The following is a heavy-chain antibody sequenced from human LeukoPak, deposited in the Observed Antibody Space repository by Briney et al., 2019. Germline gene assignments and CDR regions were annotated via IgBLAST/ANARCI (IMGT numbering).Heavy chain of an antibody. CDR2: IYYSGST. J-gene: IGHJ4*02. V-gene: IGHV4-31*03. D-gene: IGHD5-18*01. CDR1: GGSISSGGYY. CDR3: ARDLGYSYGNGFYFDG. Sequence: SETLSLTCTVSGGSISSGGYYWSWIRQHPGKGLEWIGYIYYSGSTYCNPSLKSRVTISVDTSKNQFSLKLSSVTAADTAVYYCARDLGYSYGNGFYFDGWGQGTLVTVSS.